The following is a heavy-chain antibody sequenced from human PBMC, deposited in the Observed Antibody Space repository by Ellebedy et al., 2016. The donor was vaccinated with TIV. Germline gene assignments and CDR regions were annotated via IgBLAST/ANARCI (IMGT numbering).Heavy chain of an antibody. CDR1: GFTFRDHY. D-gene: IGHD3-22*01. CDR3: AKMKFVTMIVVDYGMDV. V-gene: IGHV3-30*18. J-gene: IGHJ6*02. CDR2: ILHDGSNK. Sequence: GESLKISCAASGFTFRDHYMDWVRQAPGKGLEWVAVILHDGSNKYYADSVKGRFTISRDNSKNTLYLQMNSLRAEDTAVYYCAKMKFVTMIVVDYGMDVWGQGTTVTVSS.